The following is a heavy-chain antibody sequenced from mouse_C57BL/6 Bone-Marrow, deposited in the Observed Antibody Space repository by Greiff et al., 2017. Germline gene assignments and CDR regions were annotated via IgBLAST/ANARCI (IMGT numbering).Heavy chain of an antibody. D-gene: IGHD5-1*01. CDR2: ISNGGGST. Sequence: EVMLVESGGGLVQPGGSLKLSCAASGFTFSDYYMYWVRQTPEKRLEWVAYISNGGGSTYYPDTVKGRFTISRDNAKNTLYLQISRLKSEDTAMYYCASHLPDYWGQGTSVTVSS. V-gene: IGHV5-12*01. CDR3: ASHLPDY. CDR1: GFTFSDYY. J-gene: IGHJ4*01.